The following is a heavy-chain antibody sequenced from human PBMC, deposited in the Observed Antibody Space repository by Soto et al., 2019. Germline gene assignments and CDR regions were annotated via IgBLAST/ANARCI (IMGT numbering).Heavy chain of an antibody. CDR3: TTKCCGYGDYAWGYGVDV. D-gene: IGHD4-17*01. J-gene: IGHJ6*02. V-gene: IGHV3-15*07. Sequence: PGGSLRLSCAASGFTFSNACMNWVRQAPGKGLEWVGRVTSKTDGGTIDYAAPVKGRFTISRDDSKNTLYLQMNSLKTEDTAVYYCTTKCCGYGDYAWGYGVDVWGQGTTVTVSS. CDR2: VTSKTDGGTI. CDR1: GFTFSNAC.